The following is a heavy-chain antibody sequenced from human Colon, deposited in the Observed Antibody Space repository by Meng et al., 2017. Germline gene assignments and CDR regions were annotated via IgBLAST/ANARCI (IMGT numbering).Heavy chain of an antibody. V-gene: IGHV3-15*01. CDR1: GFAFSDAW. D-gene: IGHD1-1*01. CDR2: VRSKPAGGIT. J-gene: IGHJ5*02. Sequence: GESLKISCEASGFAFSDAWMSWVRQAPGKGLEWVGRVRSKPAGGITEYAAPVKGRFIISRDDSKNTMFLQMNSLKSEDTAVYFCTTTYGTGPWGQGTLVTGAS. CDR3: TTTYGTGP.